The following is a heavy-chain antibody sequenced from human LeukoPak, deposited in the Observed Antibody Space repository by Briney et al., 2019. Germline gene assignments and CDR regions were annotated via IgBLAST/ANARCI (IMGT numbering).Heavy chain of an antibody. J-gene: IGHJ3*02. CDR3: ARGDVVVPAAMFAFDI. CDR1: GGSISSGGYY. Sequence: SQTLSLTCTVSGGSISSGGYYWSWIRQPPGKGLEWIGYIYHSGSTYYNPSLKSRVTISVDRSKNQFSLKLSSVTAADTAVYYCARGDVVVPAAMFAFDIWGQGTMVTVSS. D-gene: IGHD2-2*01. CDR2: IYHSGST. V-gene: IGHV4-30-2*01.